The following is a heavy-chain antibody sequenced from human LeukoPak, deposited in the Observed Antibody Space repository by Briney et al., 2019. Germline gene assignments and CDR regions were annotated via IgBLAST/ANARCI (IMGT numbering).Heavy chain of an antibody. CDR2: ISGSDGNT. CDR1: GFTFSNYA. D-gene: IGHD2-2*01. CDR3: AKDGCVTPAGHFDY. V-gene: IGHV3-23*01. J-gene: IGHJ4*02. Sequence: GGSLRLSCAASGFTFSNYAMSWVRQAPGKGLEWVSVISGSDGNTYYADSVKGRFTISRDNSKNTLYLQMNSLTAEDTALYYCAKDGCVTPAGHFDYWGQGTLVTVSS.